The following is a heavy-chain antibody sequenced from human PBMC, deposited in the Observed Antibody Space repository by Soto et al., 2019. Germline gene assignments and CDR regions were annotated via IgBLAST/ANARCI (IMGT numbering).Heavy chain of an antibody. CDR2: IYYSGST. D-gene: IGHD5-18*01. Sequence: KASETLSLTCAVSGASISSYYWSWIRQPPGKGLEWIGYIYYSGSTNYNPSLKSRVTISVDTSKNQFSLKLSSVTAAETAVYYCARDRSGYGHYYYYGMDVWGQGTTVTVSS. CDR1: GASISSYY. CDR3: ARDRSGYGHYYYYGMDV. J-gene: IGHJ6*02. V-gene: IGHV4-59*01.